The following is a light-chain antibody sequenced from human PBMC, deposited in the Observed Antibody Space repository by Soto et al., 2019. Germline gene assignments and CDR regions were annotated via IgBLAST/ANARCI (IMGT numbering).Light chain of an antibody. CDR1: QSVSSY. V-gene: IGKV3-11*01. CDR3: QQRSNWPPYT. J-gene: IGKJ2*01. Sequence: EIVSTQSPATLSLSPGERATLSCRASQSVSSYLAWYQQKPGQAPRLLIYDASNRATGIPARFSGSGSGTDFTLTISSLEAEDFAVYYCQQRSNWPPYTFGQGTKLEVK. CDR2: DAS.